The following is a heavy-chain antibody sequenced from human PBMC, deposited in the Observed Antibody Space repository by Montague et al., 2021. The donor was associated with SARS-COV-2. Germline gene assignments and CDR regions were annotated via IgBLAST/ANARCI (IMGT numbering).Heavy chain of an antibody. V-gene: IGHV4-39*07. CDR2: MYYSGST. CDR1: GGSISGSNYY. J-gene: IGHJ4*02. CDR3: ARDRQLYNSHSGFDS. D-gene: IGHD3-3*01. Sequence: SETLSLTCTVSGGSISGSNYYWGWIRQPPGKGLEWIGSMYYSGSTYYNPSLKSRVTISVDTSKNQFSLRLTSVTAADTAIYYCARDRQLYNSHSGFDSWGQGILVTVSS.